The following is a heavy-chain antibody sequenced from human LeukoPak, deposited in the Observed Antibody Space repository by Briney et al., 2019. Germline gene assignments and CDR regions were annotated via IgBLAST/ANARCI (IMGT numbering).Heavy chain of an antibody. CDR2: ISSSSNYI. CDR3: ARCGELTDQETGTMIVVPTGPFDP. V-gene: IGHV3-21*01. D-gene: IGHD3-22*01. CDR1: GFTFSTYS. J-gene: IGHJ5*02. Sequence: GGSLRLSCAASGFTFSTYSMNWVRQAPGKGLEWVSSISSSSNYIYYADSVKGRFTISRDNAKNSLYLQMNSLRAEDTAVYYCARCGELTDQETGTMIVVPTGPFDPWGQGTLVIVSS.